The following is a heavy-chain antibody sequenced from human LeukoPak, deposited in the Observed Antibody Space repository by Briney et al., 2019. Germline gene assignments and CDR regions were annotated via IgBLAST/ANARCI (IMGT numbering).Heavy chain of an antibody. V-gene: IGHV3-21*01. J-gene: IGHJ6*01. CDR3: ARGGLYFVVFEV. CDR1: GFTFSSYS. D-gene: IGHD3-3*01. CDR2: IGSRSTYT. Sequence: GGSLILSCAASGFTFSSYSMNWVRQAPGKGLEWVSAIGSRSTYTYSADSVKGRFTISRDNAKNSLYLQMHSLRAGASAVSYCARGGLYFVVFEVGGRGTKV.